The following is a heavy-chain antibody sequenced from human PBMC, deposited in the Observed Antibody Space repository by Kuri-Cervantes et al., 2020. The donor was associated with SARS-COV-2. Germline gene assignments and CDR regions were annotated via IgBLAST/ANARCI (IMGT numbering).Heavy chain of an antibody. D-gene: IGHD1-20*01. J-gene: IGHJ6*03. CDR3: ARKGAVTGTKPHYYYYYMDV. V-gene: IGHV4-59*01. Sequence: GSLRLSCTVSGGSISSYYWSWIRQPPGKGLEWIGYIYYSGSTNYNPSLKSRVTISVDTSKNQFSLKLSSVTAADTAVYYCARKGAVTGTKPHYYYYYMDVWGKGTTVTVSS. CDR1: GGSISSYY. CDR2: IYYSGST.